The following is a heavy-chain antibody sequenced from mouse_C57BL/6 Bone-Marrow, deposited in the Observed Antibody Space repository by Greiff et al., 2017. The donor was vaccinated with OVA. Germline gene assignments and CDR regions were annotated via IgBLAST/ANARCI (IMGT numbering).Heavy chain of an antibody. D-gene: IGHD1-1*01. CDR3: ARCGTTVVPYFDV. Sequence: QVQLQQPGAELVKPGASVTLSCKASGYTFTSYWMHWVKQRPGQGLEWIGMIHPNSGSTNYTEKFKSKATLTVDKSSSTAYMQLSSPTYEDSAVYYCARCGTTVVPYFDVWGTGTTVTVSS. V-gene: IGHV1-64*01. CDR1: GYTFTSYW. J-gene: IGHJ1*03. CDR2: IHPNSGST.